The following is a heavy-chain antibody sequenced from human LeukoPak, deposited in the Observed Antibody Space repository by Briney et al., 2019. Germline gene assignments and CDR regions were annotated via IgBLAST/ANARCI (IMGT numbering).Heavy chain of an antibody. Sequence: PSETLSLTCTVSGGSVSSDYWSWIRQPPGKGLEWIGYIYYSGSTNYNPSLKSRVTISVDTSKNQFSLKLSSVTAADTAVYYCARDSDSSGYDYLDYWGQGTLVTVSS. CDR3: ARDSDSSGYDYLDY. V-gene: IGHV4-59*02. J-gene: IGHJ4*02. CDR2: IYYSGST. D-gene: IGHD3-22*01. CDR1: GGSVSSDY.